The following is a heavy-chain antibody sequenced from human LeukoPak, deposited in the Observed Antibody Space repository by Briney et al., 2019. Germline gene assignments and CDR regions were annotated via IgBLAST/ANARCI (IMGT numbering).Heavy chain of an antibody. V-gene: IGHV3-21*01. J-gene: IGHJ3*02. CDR2: ISSSSSYT. D-gene: IGHD1-26*01. CDR3: AREDFIRGSYYAFDI. CDR1: GFAFSGYS. Sequence: GGSLRLSCAASGFAFSGYSMNWVRQAPGRGLEWVSAISSSSSYTYYVDSVKGRFTISRDNAKNTLYLQMNSLRAEDTGVYYCAREDFIRGSYYAFDIWGQGTMVTVSS.